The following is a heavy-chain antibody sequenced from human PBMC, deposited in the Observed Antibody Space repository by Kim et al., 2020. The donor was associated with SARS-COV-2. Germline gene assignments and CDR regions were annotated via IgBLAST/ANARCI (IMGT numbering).Heavy chain of an antibody. Sequence: GGSLRLSCAASGFTFSGYWMYWVRQAPGKGLVWVSVIKSAGSYTSYADSVKGRFTISRDNAKNTLYLQMNSLRAEDTAVYFCVRESRVALDDWGQGTLVT. V-gene: IGHV3-74*01. CDR3: VRESRVALDD. CDR2: IKSAGSYT. J-gene: IGHJ4*02. CDR1: GFTFSGYW. D-gene: IGHD3-3*02.